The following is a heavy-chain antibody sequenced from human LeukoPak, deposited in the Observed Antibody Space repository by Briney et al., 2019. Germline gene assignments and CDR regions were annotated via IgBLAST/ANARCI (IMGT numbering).Heavy chain of an antibody. CDR1: GFTFSSYW. V-gene: IGHV3-7*01. CDR3: ARLTGSKADGMDV. Sequence: GGSLRLSCAASGFTFSSYWMSWVRQAPGKGLEWVANIKQDGSEKYYVDSVKGRFTISRDNARNSLYLQMSSLRAEDAAVYYCARLTGSKADGMDVWGQGTTVTVSS. CDR2: IKQDGSEK. J-gene: IGHJ6*02. D-gene: IGHD1-14*01.